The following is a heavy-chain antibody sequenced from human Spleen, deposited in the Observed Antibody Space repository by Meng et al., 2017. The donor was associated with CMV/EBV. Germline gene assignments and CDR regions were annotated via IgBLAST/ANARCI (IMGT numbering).Heavy chain of an antibody. CDR1: GFTFSNHI. CDR2: ISSRSTYI. Sequence: LSLTCAASGFTFSNHIMNWVRQAPGKGLEWVSSISSRSTYISYTDSVKGRFTVSRDNAKNSLYLQMTSLRAEDTAVYYCATDPSPWRELGYWGQGTLVTVSS. V-gene: IGHV3-21*04. CDR3: ATDPSPWRELGY. D-gene: IGHD7-27*01. J-gene: IGHJ4*02.